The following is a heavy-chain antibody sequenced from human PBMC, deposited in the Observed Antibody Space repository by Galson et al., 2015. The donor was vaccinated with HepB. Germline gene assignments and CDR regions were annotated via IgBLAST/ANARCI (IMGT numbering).Heavy chain of an antibody. Sequence: SLRLSCAASGFTFSNAWMSWVRQAPGKGLEWDGRIKSKTDGGTTDYAAPVKGRFTISRDDSKNTLYLQMNSLKTEDTAVYYCTTDRRSGGSYYGYYYGMDVWGQGTTVTVSS. CDR2: IKSKTDGGTT. V-gene: IGHV3-15*01. J-gene: IGHJ6*02. CDR1: GFTFSNAW. D-gene: IGHD1-26*01. CDR3: TTDRRSGGSYYGYYYGMDV.